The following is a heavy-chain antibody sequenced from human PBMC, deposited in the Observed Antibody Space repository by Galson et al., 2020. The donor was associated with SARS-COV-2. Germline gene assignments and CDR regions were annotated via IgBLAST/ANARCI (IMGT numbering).Heavy chain of an antibody. CDR2: IGADGRT. J-gene: IGHJ3*02. CDR3: ARDDDSSGMGAFDI. D-gene: IGHD3-22*01. CDR1: GFTFSSHD. V-gene: IGHV3-13*04. Sequence: GGSLRLSCAASGFTFSSHDMHWVRQLTGKGLEWVPGIGADGRTYYPDSVKGRFTISRDNAKNSLHLQMNSLTAGDTAVYYCARDDDSSGMGAFDIWGQGTMVTVSS.